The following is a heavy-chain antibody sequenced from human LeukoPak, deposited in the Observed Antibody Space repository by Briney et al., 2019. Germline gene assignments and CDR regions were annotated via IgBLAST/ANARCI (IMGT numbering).Heavy chain of an antibody. V-gene: IGHV4-31*03. CDR2: IYYSGGT. CDR3: ARENARYYYDSSGYCGPFDY. CDR1: GGSISSGGYY. J-gene: IGHJ4*02. Sequence: SQTLPLTCTVSGGSISSGGYYWSWIRQHPGKGLEWIGYIYYSGGTYYNPSLKSRVTISVDTSKNQFSLKLSSVTAADTAVYYCARENARYYYDSSGYCGPFDYWGQGTLVTVSS. D-gene: IGHD3-22*01.